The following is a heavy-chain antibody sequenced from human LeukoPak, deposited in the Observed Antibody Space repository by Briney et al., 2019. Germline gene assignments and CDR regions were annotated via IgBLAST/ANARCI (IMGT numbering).Heavy chain of an antibody. D-gene: IGHD4-11*01. CDR3: ASEPYSNYDYYYYMDV. V-gene: IGHV4-59*01. J-gene: IGHJ6*03. CDR2: IYYSGST. Sequence: SETLSLTCTVSGGSISSYYWSWIRQPPGKGLEWIGYIYYSGSTNYNPSLKSRVTISVDTSKNQFSLKLSSVTAADTAVYYCASEPYSNYDYYYYMDVWGKGTTVTVSS. CDR1: GGSISSYY.